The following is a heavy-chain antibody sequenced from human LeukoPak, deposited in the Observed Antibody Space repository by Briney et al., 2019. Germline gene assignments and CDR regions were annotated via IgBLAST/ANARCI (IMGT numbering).Heavy chain of an antibody. CDR2: ISSSSSYI. CDR3: AREEMATMDFDY. CDR1: GFTFSSYS. J-gene: IGHJ4*02. D-gene: IGHD5-24*01. V-gene: IGHV3-21*01. Sequence: GGSLRLSCAASGFTFSSYSMNWVRQAPGKGLGWVSSISSSSSYIYYADSVKGRFTISRDNAKNSLYLQMNSLRAEDTAVYYCAREEMATMDFDYWGQGTLVTVSS.